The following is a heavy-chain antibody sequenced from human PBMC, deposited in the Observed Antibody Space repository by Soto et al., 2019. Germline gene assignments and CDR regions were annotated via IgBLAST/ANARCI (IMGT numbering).Heavy chain of an antibody. CDR3: GNWFDP. V-gene: IGHV1-3*01. CDR2: INAANGNT. Sequence: ALVKVSCKASGYTITIFVMHWVSQAPGDRLEWMGWINAANGNTKYSQKFQGRVIISMDPVDTATYYCARSLRPDWYNWNDAGNWFDPWGQGTLVTVSS. D-gene: IGHD1-1*01. J-gene: IGHJ5*02. CDR1: GYTITIFV.